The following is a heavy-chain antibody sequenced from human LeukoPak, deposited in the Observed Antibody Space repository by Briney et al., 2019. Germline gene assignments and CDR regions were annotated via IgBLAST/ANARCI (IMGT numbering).Heavy chain of an antibody. J-gene: IGHJ4*02. CDR1: GGSISSGSYY. Sequence: SETLSLTCTVSGGSISSGSYYWSWIRQPAGKGLEWIGRIYTSGSTNYNPSLKSRVTISVDTSKNQFPLKLSSVTAADTAVYYCARGNRITMVRGVGGFDYWGQGTLVTVSS. CDR2: IYTSGST. D-gene: IGHD3-10*01. CDR3: ARGNRITMVRGVGGFDY. V-gene: IGHV4-61*02.